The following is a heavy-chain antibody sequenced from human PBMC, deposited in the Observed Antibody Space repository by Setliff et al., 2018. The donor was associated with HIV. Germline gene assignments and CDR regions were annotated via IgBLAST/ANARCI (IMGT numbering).Heavy chain of an antibody. V-gene: IGHV3-7*05. CDR2: IKDDGRDK. J-gene: IGHJ4*02. D-gene: IGHD3-10*01. CDR1: GFTFRSYW. Sequence: HPGGSLRLSCVASGFTFRSYWMSWVRQAPGKRPEWVANIKDDGRDKFYLDSVKGRFTISRDNAKNSLYLQMNSLRAEDAAVYYCAREVWSEDDNWGQGTLVTVST. CDR3: AREVWSEDDN.